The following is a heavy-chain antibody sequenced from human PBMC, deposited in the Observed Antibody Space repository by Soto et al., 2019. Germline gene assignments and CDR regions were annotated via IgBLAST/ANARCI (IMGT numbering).Heavy chain of an antibody. CDR2: IIPILGIA. V-gene: IGHV1-69*10. Sequence: ASVKVSCKASGGTFSSYAISWVRQAPGQGLEWMGGIIPILGIANYAQKFQGRVTITADKSTSTAYMELSSLRSEDTAVYYCARGPQGYCSGGSCYLDYWGQGTLVTVSS. CDR3: ARGPQGYCSGGSCYLDY. D-gene: IGHD2-15*01. CDR1: GGTFSSYA. J-gene: IGHJ4*02.